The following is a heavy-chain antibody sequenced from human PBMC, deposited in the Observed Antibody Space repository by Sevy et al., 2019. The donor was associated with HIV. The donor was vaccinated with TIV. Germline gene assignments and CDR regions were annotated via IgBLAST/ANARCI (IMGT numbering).Heavy chain of an antibody. D-gene: IGHD6-13*01. CDR2: IYSGGST. Sequence: GGSLRLSCAASGFTVSSNYMSWVRQAPGKGLEWVSVIYSGGSTYYADSVKGRFTNSRDNSKNTLYLQMNSRRAEDTAVYYCARGLIAAAGTYPYYYYYGMDVWGQGTTVTVSS. CDR1: GFTVSSNY. J-gene: IGHJ6*02. V-gene: IGHV3-53*01. CDR3: ARGLIAAAGTYPYYYYYGMDV.